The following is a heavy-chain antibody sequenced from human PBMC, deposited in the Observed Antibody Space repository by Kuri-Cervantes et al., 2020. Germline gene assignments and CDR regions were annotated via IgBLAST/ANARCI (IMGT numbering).Heavy chain of an antibody. V-gene: IGHV1-24*01. Sequence: ASVKVSCKVSGYTLTELSMHWVRQAPGKGLEWMGGFDPEDGETIYAQKFQGRVTMTEDTSTDTAYMGLSSLRSGDTAVYYCARDLRPIVAPLNYYYGMDVWGQGTTVTVSS. CDR2: FDPEDGET. J-gene: IGHJ6*02. CDR1: GYTLTELS. D-gene: IGHD5-12*01. CDR3: ARDLRPIVAPLNYYYGMDV.